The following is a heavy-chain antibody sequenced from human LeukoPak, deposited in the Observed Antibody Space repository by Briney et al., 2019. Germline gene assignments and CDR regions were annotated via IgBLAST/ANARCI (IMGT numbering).Heavy chain of an antibody. Sequence: PGGSLRLSCAASGFSFSSYWMSWVRQAPGKGLEWVANIKQDGSEKYYVDSVKGRFTISRDNSKNTLYLQMNSLRAEDTAVYYCAKVSSGYYRPEDAFDIWGQGTMVTVSS. J-gene: IGHJ3*02. CDR1: GFSFSSYW. CDR2: IKQDGSEK. CDR3: AKVSSGYYRPEDAFDI. D-gene: IGHD3-22*01. V-gene: IGHV3-7*03.